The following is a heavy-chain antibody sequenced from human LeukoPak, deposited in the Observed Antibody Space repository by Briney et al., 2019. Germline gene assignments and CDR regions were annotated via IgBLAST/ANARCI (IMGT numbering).Heavy chain of an antibody. V-gene: IGHV3-48*03. Sequence: GGSLRLSCAASGFTFTNFEMNWVRQAPGKGLEWVSYISYSGSTTSYADSVKGRFTISRDNAKNSLYLQMNSLRAEDTAVYYCARDPRLVPDYFDYWGQGTLVTVSS. D-gene: IGHD6-19*01. CDR1: GFTFTNFE. J-gene: IGHJ4*02. CDR3: ARDPRLVPDYFDY. CDR2: ISYSGSTT.